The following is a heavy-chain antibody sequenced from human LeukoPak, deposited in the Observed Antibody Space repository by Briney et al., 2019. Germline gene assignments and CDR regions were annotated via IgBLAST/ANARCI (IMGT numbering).Heavy chain of an antibody. CDR3: ARMVYSSGWNDAFDI. V-gene: IGHV3-21*01. J-gene: IGHJ3*02. CDR2: ISSSSSYI. CDR1: GFTFSSYS. D-gene: IGHD6-19*01. Sequence: GGSLRLSCAASGFTFSSYSMNWVRQAPGKGLEWVSSISSSSSYIYYADSVKGRFTISRDNAKNSLYLQMNSLRAEDTAVYYCARMVYSSGWNDAFDIWGQGTMVTVSS.